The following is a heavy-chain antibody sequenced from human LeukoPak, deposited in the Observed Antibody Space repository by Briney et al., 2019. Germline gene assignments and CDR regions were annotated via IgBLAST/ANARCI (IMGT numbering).Heavy chain of an antibody. J-gene: IGHJ6*02. CDR2: INPNSGGT. CDR3: ARDHPDIKRDIVVVPAFGYYYYYGMDV. Sequence: ASVKVSCKASGYTFTGYYMHWVRQAPGQGLEWMGWINPNSGGTNYAQKLQGRVTMTTDTSTSTAYMELRSLRSDDTAVYYCARDHPDIKRDIVVVPAFGYYYYYGMDVWGQGTTVTVSS. D-gene: IGHD2-2*01. V-gene: IGHV1-2*02. CDR1: GYTFTGYY.